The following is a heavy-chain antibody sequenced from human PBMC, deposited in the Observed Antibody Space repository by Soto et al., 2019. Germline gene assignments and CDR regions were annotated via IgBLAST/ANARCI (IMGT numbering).Heavy chain of an antibody. Sequence: PSETLSLTCTVSGGSISSGGYYWSWIRQHPGKGLEWIGYIYYSGSTYYNPSLKSRVTISVDTSKNQFSLKLSSVTAADTAVYYCARDGVARVAFDIWGQGTMVTVSS. V-gene: IGHV4-31*03. J-gene: IGHJ3*02. CDR2: IYYSGST. CDR1: GGSISSGGYY. D-gene: IGHD3-3*01. CDR3: ARDGVARVAFDI.